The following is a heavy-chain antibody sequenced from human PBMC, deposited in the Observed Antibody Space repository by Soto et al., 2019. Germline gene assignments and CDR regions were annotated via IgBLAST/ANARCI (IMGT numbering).Heavy chain of an antibody. Sequence: GASVKVSCKASGDTLTNHGISWVRQAPGPGLEWMGWMSTYNGNTNYAQKCQGRVTMTTDTSATTCYMELRSLTSDDTAVYYCARDIFGVNILLDYWGQGALVTVSS. CDR2: MSTYNGNT. CDR1: GDTLTNHG. CDR3: ARDIFGVNILLDY. J-gene: IGHJ4*02. V-gene: IGHV1-18*01. D-gene: IGHD3-3*01.